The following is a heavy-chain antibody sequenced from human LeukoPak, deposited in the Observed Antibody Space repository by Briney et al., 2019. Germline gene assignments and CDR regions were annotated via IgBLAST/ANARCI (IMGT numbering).Heavy chain of an antibody. CDR2: ISGSGGST. CDR1: GFTFSSYA. J-gene: IGHJ4*02. V-gene: IGHV3-23*01. Sequence: GGSLRLSCAASGFTFSSYAMSWVRQAPGKGLERVSAISGSGGSTYYADSVKGRFTISRDNSKNTLYLQMNSLRAEDTAVYYCAPESPYCGGDCRGDYFDYWGQGTLVTVSS. D-gene: IGHD2-21*01. CDR3: APESPYCGGDCRGDYFDY.